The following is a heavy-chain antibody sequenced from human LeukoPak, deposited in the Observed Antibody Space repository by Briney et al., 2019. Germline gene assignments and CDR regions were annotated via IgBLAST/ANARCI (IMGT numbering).Heavy chain of an antibody. CDR1: GGXISSDY. V-gene: IGHV4-4*07. CDR2: IYVTGST. CDR3: ARERGGNYYFGMDV. Sequence: SETLSLTCTVSGGXISSDYCSWIRQPAGKGLEWIGRIYVTGSTNYNPSLTSRVTMSVDTSKNQFSLKLSSVNAADTAVYYCARERGGNYYFGMDVWGQGTTVTVSS. D-gene: IGHD2-15*01. J-gene: IGHJ6*02.